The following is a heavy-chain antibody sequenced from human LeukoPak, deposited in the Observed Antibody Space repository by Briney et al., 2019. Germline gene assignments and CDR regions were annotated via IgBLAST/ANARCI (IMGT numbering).Heavy chain of an antibody. D-gene: IGHD6-13*01. CDR1: GGTFSSYA. V-gene: IGHV1-69*04. J-gene: IGHJ4*02. CDR3: ARFIAAAGTISDDY. CDR2: IIPILGIA. Sequence: SVKVSCKASGGTFSSYAISLVRQAPGQGLEWMGRIIPILGIANYAQKFQGRVTITADKSTSTAYMELSSLRSEDTAVYYCARFIAAAGTISDDYWGQGTLVTVSS.